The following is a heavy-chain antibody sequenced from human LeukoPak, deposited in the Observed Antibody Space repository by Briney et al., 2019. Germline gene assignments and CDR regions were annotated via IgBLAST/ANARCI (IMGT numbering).Heavy chain of an antibody. V-gene: IGHV3-21*01. D-gene: IGHD2-2*01. J-gene: IGHJ4*02. CDR1: GFTFSSYS. CDR3: ARGRYCSSTSCYVDY. Sequence: GGSLRLSCAASGFTFSSYSMNWVRQAPGKRLEWVSSISSSSSYIYYADSVKGRFTISRDNAKNSLYLQMNSLRAEDTAVYYCARGRYCSSTSCYVDYWGQGTLVTVSS. CDR2: ISSSSSYI.